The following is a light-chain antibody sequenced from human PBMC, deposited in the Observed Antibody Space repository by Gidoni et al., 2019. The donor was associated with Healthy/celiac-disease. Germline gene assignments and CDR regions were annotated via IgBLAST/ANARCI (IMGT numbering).Light chain of an antibody. V-gene: IGLV2-14*03. CDR1: SSDVGGYNY. Sequence: QSALTQPASVSGPPGQSTPISCTGTSSDVGGYNYVSWYQHNPGKAPKLMIYDVSNRPSGVSNRFSGSKSGNTASLTISGLQAEDEADYYCSSYTSSSTPPYVFGTGTKVTV. J-gene: IGLJ1*01. CDR3: SSYTSSSTPPYV. CDR2: DVS.